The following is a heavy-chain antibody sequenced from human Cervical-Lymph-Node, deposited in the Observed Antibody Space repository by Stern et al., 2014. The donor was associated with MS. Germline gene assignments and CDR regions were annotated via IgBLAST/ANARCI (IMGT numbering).Heavy chain of an antibody. CDR1: GYTFNAYY. V-gene: IGHV1-2*06. CDR2: VNPNSGGT. Sequence: QVQLVQSGAEVKKPGASVKISCKTSGYTFNAYYLHWVRQTPGEGLEWMGRVNPNSGGTNLAQKFQGRVIMTRDTSINTTHLEVTGLTSDDTAVYYCAKDRTLASGSYYYWGQGTLVTVSS. CDR3: AKDRTLASGSYYY. J-gene: IGHJ4*02. D-gene: IGHD3-10*01.